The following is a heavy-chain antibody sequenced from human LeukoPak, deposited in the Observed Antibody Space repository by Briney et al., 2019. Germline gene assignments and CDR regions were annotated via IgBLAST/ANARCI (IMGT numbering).Heavy chain of an antibody. V-gene: IGHV3-30-3*01. D-gene: IGHD3-10*01. CDR1: GFTFSSYA. CDR2: ISYDGSNK. Sequence: PGGSLRLSCAASGFTFSSYAMHWVRQAPGKGLEWVAVISYDGSNKYYADSVKGRFTISRDNSKNTLYLQMNSLRAEDTAVYYCASAILWFGELSSYFDYWGQGTLVTVSS. CDR3: ASAILWFGELSSYFDY. J-gene: IGHJ4*02.